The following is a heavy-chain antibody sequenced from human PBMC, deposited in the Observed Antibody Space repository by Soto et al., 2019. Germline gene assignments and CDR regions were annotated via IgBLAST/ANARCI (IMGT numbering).Heavy chain of an antibody. Sequence: XESLKLSWKCSGNSFTSYWIGLVLQVPGKGLEWMGIIYPGDSDTRYSPSFQGQVTISADKSISTAYLQWSSLKASDTAMYYCARNFTRPAARRYYYYGMDVWGQGTTVTVSS. D-gene: IGHD6-6*01. CDR2: IYPGDSDT. CDR1: GNSFTSYW. V-gene: IGHV5-51*01. J-gene: IGHJ6*02. CDR3: ARNFTRPAARRYYYYGMDV.